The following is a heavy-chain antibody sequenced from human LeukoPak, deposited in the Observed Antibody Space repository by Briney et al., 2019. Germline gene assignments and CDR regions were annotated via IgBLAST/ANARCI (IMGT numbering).Heavy chain of an antibody. CDR3: AKDKYSPFDY. Sequence: GGSLRLSCAASGFTFSGSAMHWVRQASGKGLEWVGRIRSKANSYATAYAASVKGRFTISRDDSKNTAYLQMNSLRAEDTAVYYCAKDKYSPFDYWGQGTLVTVSS. V-gene: IGHV3-73*01. J-gene: IGHJ4*02. CDR1: GFTFSGSA. D-gene: IGHD5-18*01. CDR2: IRSKANSYAT.